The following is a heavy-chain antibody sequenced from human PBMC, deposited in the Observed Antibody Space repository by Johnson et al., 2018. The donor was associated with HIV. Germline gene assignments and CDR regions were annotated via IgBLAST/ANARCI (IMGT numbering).Heavy chain of an antibody. D-gene: IGHD3-16*01. CDR2: ISGTGRTT. V-gene: IGHV3-23*04. CDR1: GFGFGSYA. CDR3: ARVAFGSSYLDVFDI. J-gene: IGHJ3*02. Sequence: VQLVESGGGLVQPGGSLRLSCAASGFGFGSYAMSWVRQAPGKGLEWVSAISGTGRTTHYADSVKGRLPISRDSSKNTLYLQMKSLRAEDTAVYYCARVAFGSSYLDVFDIWSQGTMVTVSS.